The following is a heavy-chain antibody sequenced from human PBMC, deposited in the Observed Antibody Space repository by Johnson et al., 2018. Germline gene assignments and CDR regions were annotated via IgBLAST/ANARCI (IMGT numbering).Heavy chain of an antibody. D-gene: IGHD2-8*01. V-gene: IGHV4-34*01. CDR3: ARDLMVYAMKAFDI. Sequence: QVRLRQWGAGLLKPSETLSLTCAVYGGSFSGYYWSWIRQPPGKGLEWIGEINHSGSTNYNPSLKSRVTISVDTSKNQFSLKLSSVTAADTAVYYCARDLMVYAMKAFDIWGQGTMVTVSS. CDR1: GGSFSGYY. J-gene: IGHJ3*02. CDR2: INHSGST.